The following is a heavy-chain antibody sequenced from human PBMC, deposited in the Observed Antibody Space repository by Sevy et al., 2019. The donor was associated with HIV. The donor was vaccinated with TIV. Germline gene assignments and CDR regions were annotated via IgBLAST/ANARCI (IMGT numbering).Heavy chain of an antibody. CDR1: GFTFSSYG. Sequence: GESLKISCAASGFTFSSYGMNWVRQAPGKGLEWISYISSSTGTIYYADSVKGRFTISRDNVRNSLFLQMNSLRAEDTAVYYCASSGRYYDFWSGYYTDYWGQGTLVIVSS. CDR2: ISSSTGTI. V-gene: IGHV3-48*01. D-gene: IGHD3-3*01. J-gene: IGHJ4*02. CDR3: ASSGRYYDFWSGYYTDY.